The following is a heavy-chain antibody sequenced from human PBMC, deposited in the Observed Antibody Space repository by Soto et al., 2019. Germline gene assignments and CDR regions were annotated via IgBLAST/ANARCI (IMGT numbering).Heavy chain of an antibody. V-gene: IGHV4-4*02. J-gene: IGHJ2*01. CDR2: ISHSGST. CDR3: ARRPGYYWFFDL. Sequence: QVQLQESGPGLVKPSGNLSLPCAVSSGSISSSNWWRWVRQPPGKGLEWIGEISHSGSTNYNPSLKSRVTISVDKSKNQFSLKLNSVTAADTVVYYCARRPGYYWFFDLWGRGTLVTVSS. D-gene: IGHD6-25*01. CDR1: SGSISSSNW.